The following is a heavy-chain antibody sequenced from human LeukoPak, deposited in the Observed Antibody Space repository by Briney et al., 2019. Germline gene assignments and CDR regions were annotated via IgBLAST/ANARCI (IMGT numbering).Heavy chain of an antibody. CDR3: ARKVYGSSWFLSYYVDV. CDR2: ISYDEDNN. Sequence: PGKSLTLSCAASGFIFSDNAMHWVRQAPGQGREWMAVISYDEDNNYYKDSVKGRFTISRDNSKNTLYLQMNNLRAEDTAVYFCARKVYGSSWFLSYYVDVGGKGTTVIVSS. V-gene: IGHV3-30*04. J-gene: IGHJ6*03. CDR1: GFIFSDNA. D-gene: IGHD6-13*01.